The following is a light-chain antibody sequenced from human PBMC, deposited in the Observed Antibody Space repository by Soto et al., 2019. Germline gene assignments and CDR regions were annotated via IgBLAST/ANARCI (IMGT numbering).Light chain of an antibody. J-gene: IGLJ1*01. CDR3: SSYTTSNTYV. CDR1: SSDVGGYNY. V-gene: IGLV2-14*01. Sequence: QSVLTQPASVSGYPGQSITISCTGRSSDVGGYNYVSWYQQHPGKAPKFMIYEVSRRPSGVSNRFSGSKSGNTASLTVSGLQAKDEADYSCSSYTTSNTYVFGTGSKVTGL. CDR2: EVS.